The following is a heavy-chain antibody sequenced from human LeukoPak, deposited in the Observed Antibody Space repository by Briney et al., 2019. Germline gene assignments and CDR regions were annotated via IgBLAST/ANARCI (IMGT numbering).Heavy chain of an antibody. CDR3: AKPKLRIQLWSSFDY. D-gene: IGHD5-18*01. CDR1: GFTFSHYG. Sequence: GGSLRLSCAASGFTFSHYGMTWVRQAPGKGLEWVSAISGSGGSTYYAGYVKGRFTISRDNSKNTLYLQMNSLRAEDTAVYYCAKPKLRIQLWSSFDYWGQGTLVTVSS. J-gene: IGHJ4*02. CDR2: ISGSGGST. V-gene: IGHV3-23*01.